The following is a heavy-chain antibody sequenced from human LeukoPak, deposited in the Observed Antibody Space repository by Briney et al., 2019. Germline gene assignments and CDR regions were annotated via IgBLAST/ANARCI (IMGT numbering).Heavy chain of an antibody. CDR3: ARETTKTTVTTENWFDP. J-gene: IGHJ5*02. V-gene: IGHV1-18*01. CDR1: GYTFTSYG. Sequence: GASVNVSCKASGYTFTSYGISWVRQAPGQGLEWMGWISAYNGNTNYAQKLQGRVTMTTDTSTSTAYMELRSLRSDDTAVYYCARETTKTTVTTENWFDPWGQGTLVTVSS. D-gene: IGHD4-17*01. CDR2: ISAYNGNT.